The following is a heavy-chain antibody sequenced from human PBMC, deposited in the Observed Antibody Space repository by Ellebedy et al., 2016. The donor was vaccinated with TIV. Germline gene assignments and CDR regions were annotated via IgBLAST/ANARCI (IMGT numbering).Heavy chain of an antibody. CDR1: GFSLNSYW. V-gene: IGHV3-74*01. CDR2: IRFDGTIT. D-gene: IGHD6-6*01. CDR3: TYSSSYDY. J-gene: IGHJ4*02. Sequence: GGSLRLXXVVSGFSLNSYWMHWVRQAPGKGLEWVSRIRFDGTITGYADSVKGRFTISRDNSKKTLDLQMNSLRAEDTALYYCTYSSSYDYWGQGTLVTVSS.